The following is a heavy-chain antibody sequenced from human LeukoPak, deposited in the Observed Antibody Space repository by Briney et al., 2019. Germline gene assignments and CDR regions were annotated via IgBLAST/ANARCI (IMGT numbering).Heavy chain of an antibody. CDR1: GFTFSRHW. V-gene: IGHV3-74*01. Sequence: GGSLRLSCAASGFTFSRHWMHWVRQASGKGLVWVSRINSDGGSTTYADSVKGRFTISRDNAKNSLFLQMNSLRAEDTAVYFCAKGPLRGVTKGPIDFWGQGTLVTVSS. D-gene: IGHD3-10*01. CDR3: AKGPLRGVTKGPIDF. J-gene: IGHJ4*02. CDR2: INSDGGST.